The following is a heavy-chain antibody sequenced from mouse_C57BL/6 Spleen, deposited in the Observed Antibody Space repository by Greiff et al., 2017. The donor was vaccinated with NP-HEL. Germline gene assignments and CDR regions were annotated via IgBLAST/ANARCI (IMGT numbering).Heavy chain of an antibody. CDR2: IYPASGST. J-gene: IGHJ4*01. CDR1: GYTFTSYW. V-gene: IGHV1-55*01. D-gene: IGHD2-1*01. CDR3: AGGNYDAMDD. Sequence: QVQLQQPGAELVKPGASVKLSCKASGYTFTSYWITCVKQRPGQGLEWIGDIYPASGSTNYNEKFKSKATLTVDTSSSTAYMPLSSLTSEDSAGYYCAGGNYDAMDDWGQGTSVTVSS.